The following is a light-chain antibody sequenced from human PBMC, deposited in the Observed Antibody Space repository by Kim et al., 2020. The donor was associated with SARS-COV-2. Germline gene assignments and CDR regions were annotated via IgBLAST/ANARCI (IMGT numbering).Light chain of an antibody. CDR2: LAS. V-gene: IGKV2-28*01. Sequence: PAAISCRSSHSLLKSNGYNYLYCYLQKPGRSPQLLIYLASNMASGVPYRFSGSVSGTDFSLKISRVEAEHVGVYFCIQTVGPPHTFGQGTRLGIK. CDR1: HSLLKSNGYNY. J-gene: IGKJ5*01. CDR3: IQTVGPPHT.